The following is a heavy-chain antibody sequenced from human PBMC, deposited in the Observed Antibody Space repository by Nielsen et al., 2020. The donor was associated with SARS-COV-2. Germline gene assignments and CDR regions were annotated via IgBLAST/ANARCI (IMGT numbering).Heavy chain of an antibody. Sequence: GESLKISCAASGFTFSSYSMNWVRQAPGKGLEWVSSISSSSSYIYYADSVKGRFTISRDNAKNSLYLQMNSLRAEDTAVYYCARDDTAMVSYYFDYWGQGTLATVSS. V-gene: IGHV3-21*01. CDR3: ARDDTAMVSYYFDY. D-gene: IGHD5-18*01. J-gene: IGHJ4*02. CDR2: ISSSSSYI. CDR1: GFTFSSYS.